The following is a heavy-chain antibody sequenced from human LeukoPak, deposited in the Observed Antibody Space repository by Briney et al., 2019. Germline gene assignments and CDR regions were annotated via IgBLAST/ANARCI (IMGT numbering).Heavy chain of an antibody. J-gene: IGHJ4*02. CDR1: GFTFSSYG. V-gene: IGHV3-23*01. CDR2: ISGSGGST. CDR3: ASGEWELLYDY. Sequence: QTGGSLRLSCAASGFTFSSYGMSWVRQAPGKGLEWVSAISGSGGSTYYADSVKGRFTISRDNSKNTLYLQMNSLRAEDTAVYYCASGEWELLYDYWGQGTLVTVSS. D-gene: IGHD1-26*01.